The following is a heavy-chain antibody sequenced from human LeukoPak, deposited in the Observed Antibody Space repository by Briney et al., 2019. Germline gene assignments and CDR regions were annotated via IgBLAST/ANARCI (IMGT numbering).Heavy chain of an antibody. Sequence: GGSLRLPCAASGFSFSSYAMHWVRQAPGKGLEWVAVIWYDENNKYYADSVKGRFTISRDNSKNTLYLQMNSLRAEDTAVYYCAVLSGNYYDSSGPRVDYWGQGTLVTVSS. J-gene: IGHJ4*02. CDR1: GFSFSSYA. V-gene: IGHV3-33*01. CDR3: AVLSGNYYDSSGPRVDY. CDR2: IWYDENNK. D-gene: IGHD3-22*01.